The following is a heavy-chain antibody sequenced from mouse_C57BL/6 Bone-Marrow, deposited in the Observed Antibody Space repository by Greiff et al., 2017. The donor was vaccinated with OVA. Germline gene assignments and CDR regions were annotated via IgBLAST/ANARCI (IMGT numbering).Heavy chain of an antibody. D-gene: IGHD2-14*01. J-gene: IGHJ2*01. CDR3: ESLRPGYDLDY. V-gene: IGHV1-81*01. CDR2: IYPRSGTT. Sequence: VQLQQSGAELARPGASVKLSCKASGYTFTSYGISWVKQRTGQGLEWIGEIYPRSGTTCYNEKFKGKATLTADKSSSTAYMELRSLTSADSAVCACESLRPGYDLDYWGQGTTLTVSS. CDR1: GYTFTSYG.